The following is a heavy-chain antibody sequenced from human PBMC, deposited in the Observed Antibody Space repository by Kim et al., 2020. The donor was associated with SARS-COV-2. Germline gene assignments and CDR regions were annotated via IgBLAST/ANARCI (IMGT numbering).Heavy chain of an antibody. CDR1: GFTFSSYA. Sequence: GGSLRLSCVASGFTFSSYAMSWVRQAPGKGLEWVSAVGRGADTHYADSVKGRFTISRDNSKSTLYLQMKSLRVADTAVYYCATQRPYGTPWYGGIDYWG. CDR2: VGRGADT. V-gene: IGHV3-23*01. CDR3: ATQRPYGTPWYGGIDY. D-gene: IGHD3-10*01. J-gene: IGHJ4*01.